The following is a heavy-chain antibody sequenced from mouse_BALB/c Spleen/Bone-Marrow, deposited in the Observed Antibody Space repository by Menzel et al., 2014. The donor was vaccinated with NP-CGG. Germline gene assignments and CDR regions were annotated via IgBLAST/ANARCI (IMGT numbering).Heavy chain of an antibody. CDR3: AKGGDRYEAWFHY. Sequence: EVKLEESGAELVKPGDSVKLSCTASGFNIKDTYMHWVRQGPEQGLEWIGNIDPVNGNTKYDPKFQGKAAITIDTSSNAAHLQLSSLTSEDTAVYYGAKGGDRYEAWFHYWGQGTLVTVSA. J-gene: IGHJ3*01. D-gene: IGHD2-14*01. CDR1: GFNIKDTY. V-gene: IGHV14-3*02. CDR2: IDPVNGNT.